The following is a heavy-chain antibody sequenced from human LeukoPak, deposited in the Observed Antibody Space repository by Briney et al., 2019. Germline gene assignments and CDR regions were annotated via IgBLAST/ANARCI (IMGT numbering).Heavy chain of an antibody. Sequence: PGGSLRLSCAASGFTFSSYAMSWVRQAPGKGLEWVSAISGSGGSTYYADSVKGRFTISRDNSKNTLYLQMNSLRAEDTAVYYCARGSGYSYAPNWFDPWGQGTLVTVSS. V-gene: IGHV3-23*01. J-gene: IGHJ5*02. CDR1: GFTFSSYA. CDR2: ISGSGGST. CDR3: ARGSGYSYAPNWFDP. D-gene: IGHD5-18*01.